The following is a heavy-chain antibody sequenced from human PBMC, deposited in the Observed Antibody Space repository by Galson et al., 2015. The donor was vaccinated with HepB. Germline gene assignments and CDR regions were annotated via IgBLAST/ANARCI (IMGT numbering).Heavy chain of an antibody. CDR2: MNPNSGNT. J-gene: IGHJ6*03. Sequence: SVKVSCKASGYTFTSYDINWVRQATGQGLEWMGWMNPNSGNTGYAQKFQGRVTMTRNTSISTAYMELSSLRSEDTAVYYCARGGWEITMVQGNYYYMDVWGKGTTVTVSS. V-gene: IGHV1-8*01. CDR1: GYTFTSYD. D-gene: IGHD3-10*01. CDR3: ARGGWEITMVQGNYYYMDV.